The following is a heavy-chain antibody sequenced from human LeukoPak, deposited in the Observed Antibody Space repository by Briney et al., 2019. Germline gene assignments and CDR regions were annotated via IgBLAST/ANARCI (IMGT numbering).Heavy chain of an antibody. Sequence: SETLSLTCTVSGGSISSYYWSWIRQPAGKGLEWIGRIYTSGSTNYNPSLKSRVTMSVDTSKNQFSLKLSSVTAADTAVYYCARDQKDYVWGSYRYYYYYMDVWGKGTTVTISS. CDR1: GGSISSYY. CDR3: ARDQKDYVWGSYRYYYYYMDV. J-gene: IGHJ6*03. D-gene: IGHD3-16*01. V-gene: IGHV4-4*07. CDR2: IYTSGST.